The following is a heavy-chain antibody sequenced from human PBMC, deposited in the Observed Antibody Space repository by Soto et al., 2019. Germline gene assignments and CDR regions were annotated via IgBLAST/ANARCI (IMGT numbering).Heavy chain of an antibody. CDR3: ARDLTHNWNDPNSAFDI. Sequence: GGSLRLSCAASGFTFSSYAMHWVRQAPGKGLEYVSAISSNGGSTYYANSVKGRFTISRDNSKNTLYLQMGSLRAEDMAVYYCARDLTHNWNDPNSAFDIWGQGTMVTVSS. J-gene: IGHJ3*02. V-gene: IGHV3-64*01. CDR1: GFTFSSYA. CDR2: ISSNGGST. D-gene: IGHD1-20*01.